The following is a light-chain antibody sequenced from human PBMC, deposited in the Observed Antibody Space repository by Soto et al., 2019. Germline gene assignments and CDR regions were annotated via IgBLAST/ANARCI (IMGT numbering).Light chain of an antibody. J-gene: IGLJ2*01. V-gene: IGLV2-8*01. CDR3: SSYAGSSNFV. CDR2: EVS. Sequence: QLVLTQPPSASGSPGQSVTISCTGTSSDVGAYNYVSWYQQHPGKAPKLMIYEVSQRPSGVPDRFSGSKSGNTASLTVSGLQAEDEADYYCSSYAGSSNFVFGGGTKLTVL. CDR1: SSDVGAYNY.